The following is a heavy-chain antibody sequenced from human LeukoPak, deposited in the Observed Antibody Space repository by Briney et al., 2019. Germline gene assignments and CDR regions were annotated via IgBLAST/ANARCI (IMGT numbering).Heavy chain of an antibody. CDR2: IYYSGST. Sequence: PSETLSLTCTVSGGSISSYYWSWIRQPPGKGLEWIGYIYYSGSTYYNPSLKSRVTISVDTSKNQFSLKLTSVTAADTAVYYCARHAPRLVFDYWGQGALVTVSS. V-gene: IGHV4-59*08. CDR1: GGSISSYY. CDR3: ARHAPRLVFDY. J-gene: IGHJ4*02. D-gene: IGHD6-6*01.